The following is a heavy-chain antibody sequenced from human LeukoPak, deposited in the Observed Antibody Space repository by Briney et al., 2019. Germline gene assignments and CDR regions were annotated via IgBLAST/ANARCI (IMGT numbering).Heavy chain of an antibody. D-gene: IGHD2-8*01. CDR2: IYTSGST. J-gene: IGHJ5*02. V-gene: IGHV4-4*07. CDR3: ARDQCTNGVCYMGLENWFDP. Sequence: PSEALSLTCTVSGGSISSYYWSWIRQPAGKGLEWIGRIYTSGSTNYNPSLKGRVTMSVDTSKNQFSLKLSSVTAADTAVYYCARDQCTNGVCYMGLENWFDPWGQGTLVTVSS. CDR1: GGSISSYY.